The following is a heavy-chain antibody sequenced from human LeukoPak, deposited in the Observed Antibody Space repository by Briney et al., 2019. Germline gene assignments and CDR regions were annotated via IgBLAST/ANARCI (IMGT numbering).Heavy chain of an antibody. CDR2: IYYSGST. Sequence: PSETLSLTCTVSGGSISSSSYYWGWIRQPPGKGLEWIGSIYYSGSTYYNPSLKSRVTISVDTSKNQFSLKLSSVTAADTAVYYCASYDSSGYYLEYFQHWGQGTLVTVSS. J-gene: IGHJ1*01. CDR3: ASYDSSGYYLEYFQH. V-gene: IGHV4-39*01. D-gene: IGHD3-22*01. CDR1: GGSISSSSYY.